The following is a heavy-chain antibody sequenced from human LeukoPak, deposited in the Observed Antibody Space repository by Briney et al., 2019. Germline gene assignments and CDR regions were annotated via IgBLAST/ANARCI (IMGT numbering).Heavy chain of an antibody. CDR1: GFTFSSYW. V-gene: IGHV3-7*01. CDR3: ARGEYYDSSGCDY. Sequence: GGSLRLSCAASGFTFSSYWMSWVRQAPGKGLEWVANIKQDGSEKYYVDSVKGRFTISRDNAKNTLYLQMNSLRAEDTAVYYCARGEYYDSSGCDYWGQGTLVTVSS. J-gene: IGHJ4*02. D-gene: IGHD3-22*01. CDR2: IKQDGSEK.